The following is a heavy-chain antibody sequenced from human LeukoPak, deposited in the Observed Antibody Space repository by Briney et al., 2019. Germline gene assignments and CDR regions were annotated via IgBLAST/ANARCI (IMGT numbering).Heavy chain of an antibody. D-gene: IGHD1-26*01. CDR2: VDPEDGET. Sequence: ATVKISCKVSGYTFADYYMHWVQQAPGKGLEWMGLVDPEDGETIYAEKFQGRVTITADTSTDTAYMELSSLRSEDTAVYYCATDGVVGAMYYFDYWGQGTLVTVSS. CDR3: ATDGVVGAMYYFDY. CDR1: GYTFADYY. V-gene: IGHV1-69-2*01. J-gene: IGHJ4*02.